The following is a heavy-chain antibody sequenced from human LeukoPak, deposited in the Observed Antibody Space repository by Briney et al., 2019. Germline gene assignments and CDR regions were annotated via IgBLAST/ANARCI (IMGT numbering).Heavy chain of an antibody. CDR2: ISSSSSTI. V-gene: IGHV3-48*01. Sequence: GGSLRLSCAASGFTFSSNSMNWVRQAPGKGLEWVSFISSSSSTIYYADSVKGRFTISRDNAKNSLYLQMNSLRAEDTAVYYCAKVIRGGEPYSSSWSIDYWGQGTLVTVSS. J-gene: IGHJ4*02. D-gene: IGHD6-13*01. CDR3: AKVIRGGEPYSSSWSIDY. CDR1: GFTFSSNS.